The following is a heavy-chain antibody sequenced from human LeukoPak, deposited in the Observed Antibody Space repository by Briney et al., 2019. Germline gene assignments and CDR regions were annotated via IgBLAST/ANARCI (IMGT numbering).Heavy chain of an antibody. CDR1: GGFITNTNS. Sequence: SETLSLTCGVSGGFITNTNSWTWVRQPPGKGLEWIGEVNLQGSTNYNPSLMGRVAISVDTSENHISLQLTSVTAADTAVYYCARDLGGYNADYYYYYGIDVWGQGTTVTVSS. CDR3: ARDLGGYNADYYYYYGIDV. J-gene: IGHJ6*02. V-gene: IGHV4-4*02. CDR2: VNLQGST. D-gene: IGHD5-24*01.